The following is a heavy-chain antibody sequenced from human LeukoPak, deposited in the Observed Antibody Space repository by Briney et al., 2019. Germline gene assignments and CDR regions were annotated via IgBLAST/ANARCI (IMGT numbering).Heavy chain of an antibody. V-gene: IGHV3-73*01. CDR1: GFFFSCSA. Sequence: GGFLRFSWAAAGFFFSCSAMRGVRQAAGKGVEWVGRIRSKANSYATAYAAAVKGRFTISSDDSKYMAYLQMNSLKTEDTAVYYCTRSNFDSSGATFDCWGQGTLVT. J-gene: IGHJ4*02. CDR3: TRSNFDSSGATFDC. D-gene: IGHD3-22*01. CDR2: IRSKANSYAT.